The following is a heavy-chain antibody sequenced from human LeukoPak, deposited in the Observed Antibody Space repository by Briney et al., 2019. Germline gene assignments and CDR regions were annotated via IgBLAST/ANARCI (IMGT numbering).Heavy chain of an antibody. V-gene: IGHV4-4*02. J-gene: IGHJ4*02. D-gene: IGHD1-26*01. CDR1: TDSITSNW. CDR3: AKEIVGAPTPGAY. CDR2: VHKSGIP. Sequence: SETLSLTCAVSTDSITSNWWSWVRQPPGKGLEWIGEVHKSGIPNYYPSLQSRVTISIDKSKNQIALELTSVTAADTAVYYCAKEIVGAPTPGAYWGQGILVSVSS.